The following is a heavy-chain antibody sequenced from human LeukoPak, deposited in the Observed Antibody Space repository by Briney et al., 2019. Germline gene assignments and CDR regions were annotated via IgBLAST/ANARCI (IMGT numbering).Heavy chain of an antibody. D-gene: IGHD3-22*01. CDR1: GFTFSSYA. J-gene: IGHJ4*02. CDR3: AKDGYYDSSGLSYFDY. Sequence: PGGSLRLSCAASGFTFSSYAMSWVRQAPGKGLEWVSAISGSGGSTYYADSVKGRSTISRDNSKNTLYLQMNSLRAEDTAVYYCAKDGYYDSSGLSYFDYWGQGTLVTVSS. CDR2: ISGSGGST. V-gene: IGHV3-23*01.